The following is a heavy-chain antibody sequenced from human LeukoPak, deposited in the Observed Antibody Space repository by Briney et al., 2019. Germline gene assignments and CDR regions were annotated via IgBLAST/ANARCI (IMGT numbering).Heavy chain of an antibody. CDR1: GFTFSGSA. Sequence: GGSLRLSCAASGFTFSGSAMHWVRQASGKGLEWVGRIRSKANSYATAYAASVKGRFTTSRDDSKNTAYLQMNSLKTEDTAVYYCTTYSSGWYRTLGYWGQGTLVTVSS. D-gene: IGHD6-19*01. V-gene: IGHV3-73*01. CDR3: TTYSSGWYRTLGY. CDR2: IRSKANSYAT. J-gene: IGHJ4*02.